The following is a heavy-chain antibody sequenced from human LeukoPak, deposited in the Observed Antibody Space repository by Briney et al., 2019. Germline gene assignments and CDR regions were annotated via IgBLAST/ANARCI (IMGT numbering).Heavy chain of an antibody. CDR1: GFSFDDYG. D-gene: IGHD6-13*01. Sequence: GGSLRLSCAASGFSFDDYGMSWVRQAPGKGLEWVSGINWDGGSAAYADSVKGRFTISRDNAKNSLYLQMSSLRAEDTAVYYCARDGTAAGLYFDLWGQGTLVTVSS. V-gene: IGHV3-20*04. CDR2: INWDGGSA. CDR3: ARDGTAAGLYFDL. J-gene: IGHJ4*01.